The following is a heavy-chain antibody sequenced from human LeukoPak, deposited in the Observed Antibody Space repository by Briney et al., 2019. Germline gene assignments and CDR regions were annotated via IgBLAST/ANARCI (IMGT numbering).Heavy chain of an antibody. V-gene: IGHV4-59*01. J-gene: IGHJ4*02. Sequence: SETLSLTCTVSGGSISSYYWSWIRQPPGKGLEWIGYIYYSGSTNYNPSLRSRVTISVDTSKDQFSLKLSSVTAADTAVYYCARYYAGFDYWGQGTLVTVSS. CDR3: ARYYAGFDY. CDR1: GGSISSYY. CDR2: IYYSGST. D-gene: IGHD2-2*01.